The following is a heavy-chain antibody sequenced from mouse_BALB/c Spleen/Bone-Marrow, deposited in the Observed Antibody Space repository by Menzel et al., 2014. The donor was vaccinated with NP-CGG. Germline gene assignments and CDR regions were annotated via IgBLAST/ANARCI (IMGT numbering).Heavy chain of an antibody. CDR3: ARLDYGSSYAMDY. CDR2: ISCYNGAT. J-gene: IGHJ4*01. D-gene: IGHD1-1*01. Sequence: LVLTGASVKISCKAPGYSFTGYYIHWVKQSHGKSLEWIGYISCYNGATNFNQKFKGKATFTVDTSSSTAYMQFNSLTSEDSAVYYCARLDYGSSYAMDYWGQGTSVTVSS. CDR1: GYSFTGYY. V-gene: IGHV1S34*01.